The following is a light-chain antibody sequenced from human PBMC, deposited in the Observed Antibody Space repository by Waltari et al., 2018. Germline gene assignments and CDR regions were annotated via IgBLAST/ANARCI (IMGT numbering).Light chain of an antibody. CDR2: RDD. J-gene: IGLJ1*01. V-gene: IGLV1-47*01. CDR3: AAWDDSLSVSYV. CDR1: NSNIGRNS. Sequence: QSVLTQPPSVSGTPGQTVTISCFGTNSNIGRNSVFWYQQLPGTAPKLLIYRDDQGPSGGPGRFSGSKSGTSASLAIRGLRSEDEADYYCAAWDDSLSVSYVFGSGTKVTV.